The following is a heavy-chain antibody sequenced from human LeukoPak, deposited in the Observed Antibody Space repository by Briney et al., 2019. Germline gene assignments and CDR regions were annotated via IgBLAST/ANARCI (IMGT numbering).Heavy chain of an antibody. CDR1: GFYFCRSV. J-gene: IGHJ5*02. Sequence: GGSLRHSPAASGFYFCRSVMIYVAHARAKALPCVSSISSSSSGIYYADSVKGRFTISRDNAENSLYLQMKSLRAEDTAVYYCAKSGFQYDEKYFDPWGQGTLVTVSS. CDR2: ISSSSSGI. CDR3: AKSGFQYDEKYFDP. D-gene: IGHD3-16*01. V-gene: IGHV3-21*04.